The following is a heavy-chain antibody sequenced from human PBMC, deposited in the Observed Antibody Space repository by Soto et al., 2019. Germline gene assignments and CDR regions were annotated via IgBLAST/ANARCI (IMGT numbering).Heavy chain of an antibody. CDR1: GFTFSSYG. Sequence: GSLRLSCAASGFTFSSYGMHWVRQAPGKGLEWVAVIWYDGSNKYYADSVKGRFTISRDNSKNTLYLQMNSLRAEDTVVYYCARDRSHTWFAPWGKGTLVTFPS. V-gene: IGHV3-33*01. CDR3: ARDRSHTWFAP. J-gene: IGHJ5*02. CDR2: IWYDGSNK.